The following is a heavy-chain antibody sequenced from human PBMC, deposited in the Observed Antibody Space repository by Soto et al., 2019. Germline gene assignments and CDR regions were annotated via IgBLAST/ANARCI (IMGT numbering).Heavy chain of an antibody. CDR1: GYTFTSYA. D-gene: IGHD6-19*01. V-gene: IGHV1-3*01. Sequence: ASVKVSCKASGYTFTSYAMHWVRQAPGQRLEWMGWINAGNGNTKYSQKFQGRVTITRDMSTSTAYMELSSLRSEDTAVYYCAADGQWLPTYYFDYWGQGTLVTVS. CDR2: INAGNGNT. CDR3: AADGQWLPTYYFDY. J-gene: IGHJ4*02.